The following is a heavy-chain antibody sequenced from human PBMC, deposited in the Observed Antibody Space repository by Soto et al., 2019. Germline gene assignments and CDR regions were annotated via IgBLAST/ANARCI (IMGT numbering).Heavy chain of an antibody. J-gene: IGHJ6*02. D-gene: IGHD2-15*01. Sequence: QVQLVQSGAEVKKPGSSVKVSCKASGGAFSDYAFIWVRQAPGQGLEWLGGIMPIFRAPDYAQKFQGRVTITADEFTRTAYMEMNSLRSEDTFVYYCASWLKGPDIGNYYYGMDVWGQGTTDTVS. CDR1: GGAFSDYA. V-gene: IGHV1-69*12. CDR2: IMPIFRAP. CDR3: ASWLKGPDIGNYYYGMDV.